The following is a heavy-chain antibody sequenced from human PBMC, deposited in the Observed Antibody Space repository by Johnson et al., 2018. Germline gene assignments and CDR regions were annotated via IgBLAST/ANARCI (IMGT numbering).Heavy chain of an antibody. J-gene: IGHJ3*02. CDR1: GGSINNYY. CDR3: ARYGQGGYPFDI. V-gene: IGHV4-59*01. D-gene: IGHD2-15*01. CDR2: IFYTGRT. Sequence: QVQLQESGPGLVKPSETLSLTCTVSGGSINNYYWGWIRQPPGKGLEWIGYIFYTGRTNYKPSLQSRLTISVDASKNQISLGVSSGTAADTAVYYCARYGQGGYPFDIWGQGTLVTVSS.